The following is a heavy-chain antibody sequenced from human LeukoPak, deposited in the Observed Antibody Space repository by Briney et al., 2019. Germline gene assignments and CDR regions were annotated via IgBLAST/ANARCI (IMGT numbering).Heavy chain of an antibody. CDR1: GFTFDDYD. CDR3: AKDRGIAVAGTADY. V-gene: IGHV3-9*01. D-gene: IGHD6-19*01. J-gene: IGHJ4*02. CDR2: ISWNSGSI. Sequence: PGRSLRLPCAASGFTFDDYDMHWVRQAPGKGLEWVSGISWNSGSIGYADSVKGRFTISRDNAKNSLYLQMNSLRAEDTALYYCAKDRGIAVAGTADYWGQGTLVTVSS.